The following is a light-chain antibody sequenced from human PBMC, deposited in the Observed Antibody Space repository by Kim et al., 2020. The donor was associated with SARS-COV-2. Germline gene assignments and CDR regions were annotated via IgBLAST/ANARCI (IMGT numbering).Light chain of an antibody. Sequence: AAVGDRVTITCGASQGSSTYLAWYRQKPGKVPELLIYAVSTLQSGVPSRFSGSGYGSDFTLTISSLQPEDAATYYCQKYNGAPITFGQGTRLEIK. CDR3: QKYNGAPIT. CDR1: QGSSTY. V-gene: IGKV1-27*01. J-gene: IGKJ5*01. CDR2: AVS.